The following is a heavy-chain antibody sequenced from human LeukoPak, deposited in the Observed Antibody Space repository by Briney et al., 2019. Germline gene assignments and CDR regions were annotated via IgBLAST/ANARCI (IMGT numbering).Heavy chain of an antibody. Sequence: GGSLRLSCAASGFSFSSSWMHWVRQVPGKGLEWVSRINDDETSTTYAESVKGRFTISRDNAKNTLFLQMNSLRVEDTAVYYCAKVAKYYYGSETYYFFEHWGQGTPVTASS. CDR1: GFSFSSSW. J-gene: IGHJ4*02. CDR2: INDDETST. V-gene: IGHV3-74*01. D-gene: IGHD3-10*01. CDR3: AKVAKYYYGSETYYFFEH.